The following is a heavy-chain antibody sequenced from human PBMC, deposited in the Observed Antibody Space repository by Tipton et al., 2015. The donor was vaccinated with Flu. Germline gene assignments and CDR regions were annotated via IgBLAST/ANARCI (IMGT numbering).Heavy chain of an antibody. D-gene: IGHD3-22*01. V-gene: IGHV4-61*02. J-gene: IGHJ4*02. Sequence: TLSLTCTVSGGSISSGSYYWSWIRQPAGKGLEWIGRIYTSGSTNYNPSLKSRVTISVDTSKNQFSLKLSSVTAADTAVHYCARAGWLLPFDYWRQGALVTVSA. CDR1: GGSISSGSYY. CDR2: IYTSGST. CDR3: ARAGWLLPFDY.